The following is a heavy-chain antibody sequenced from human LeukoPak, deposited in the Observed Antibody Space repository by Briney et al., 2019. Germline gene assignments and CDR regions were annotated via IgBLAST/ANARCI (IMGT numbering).Heavy chain of an antibody. CDR2: ISISGGAK. D-gene: IGHD1-14*01. V-gene: IGHV3-48*03. J-gene: IGHJ4*02. CDR1: GFTLSTYE. Sequence: GGSLRLSCAASGFTLSTYEMNWVRQAPGKGLEWVSYISISGGAKYYADSVEGRFTISRDNAKNSLYLQMSSQRVEDTAVYYCSRDGPGDYWGQGTLVTVSS. CDR3: SRDGPGDY.